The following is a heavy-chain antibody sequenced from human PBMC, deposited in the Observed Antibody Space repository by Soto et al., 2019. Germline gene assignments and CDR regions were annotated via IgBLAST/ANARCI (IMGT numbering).Heavy chain of an antibody. V-gene: IGHV4-59*01. CDR2: VSDSGRT. CDR1: GGSFDYYH. Sequence: PSETLSLTCTVSGGSFDYYHWTWIRQPPGKGLEWIGYVSDSGRTSYNPSLQSRVTISVDSSRNQFSLRLTSVTAADTAVYYCARDSTRWFPYYGVDVWGPGTSVTVSS. CDR3: ARDSTRWFPYYGVDV. D-gene: IGHD6-13*01. J-gene: IGHJ6*02.